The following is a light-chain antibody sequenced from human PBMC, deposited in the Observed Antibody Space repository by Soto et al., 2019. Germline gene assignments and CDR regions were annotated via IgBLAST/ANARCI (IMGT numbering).Light chain of an antibody. J-gene: IGKJ1*01. CDR2: GAS. CDR3: QQHDNSPWM. CDR1: QTVSSNY. V-gene: IGKV3-20*01. Sequence: EIAMTQSPDTLSLSPGERATLSCRASQTVSSNYLAWYQHIPGQTPRLLIYGASNRATGIPDRFSGSGSGTDFTLTISRLEPEDFAVYYCQQHDNSPWMFGQGTKVDI.